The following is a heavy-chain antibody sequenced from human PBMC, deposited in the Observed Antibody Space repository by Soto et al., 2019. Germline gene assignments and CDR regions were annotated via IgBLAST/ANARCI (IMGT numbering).Heavy chain of an antibody. D-gene: IGHD3-10*02. J-gene: IGHJ3*02. V-gene: IGHV4-30-4*01. CDR2: IYDTWTT. CDR3: ARGIVRGGFDI. Sequence: QVQLQEAGPGLGRPSQTLSLTCTVAGGSMSENDYYWSWLRQSPGQGLQWIGYIYDTWTTSYSPSLKSRVTMSADTSRNQFSLKLTSVTAADTALYFCARGIVRGGFDIWGQWTLVTVSS. CDR1: GGSMSENDYY.